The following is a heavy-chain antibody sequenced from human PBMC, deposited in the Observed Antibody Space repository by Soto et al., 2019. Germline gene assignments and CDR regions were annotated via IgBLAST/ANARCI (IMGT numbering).Heavy chain of an antibody. J-gene: IGHJ2*01. Sequence: QVQLQQWGAGLLKPSETLSLTCAVYGGSFRDYYWIWIRQAPGKGLEWIGEINQSGTTNYNPSLKSRVTMTVDTSNDRFSLTLSSVTAADTATYYCSSGRRKALAYTSWYFDLWGRGTLVTVSS. CDR3: SSGRRKALAYTSWYFDL. D-gene: IGHD1-1*01. CDR1: GGSFRDYY. CDR2: INQSGTT. V-gene: IGHV4-34*01.